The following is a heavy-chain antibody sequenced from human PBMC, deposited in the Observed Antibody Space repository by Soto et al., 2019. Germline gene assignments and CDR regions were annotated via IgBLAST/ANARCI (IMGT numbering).Heavy chain of an antibody. CDR1: GFTLSRYV. V-gene: IGHV3-33*06. D-gene: IGHD6-6*01. J-gene: IGHJ6*02. CDR3: AKDVAARSIARVYYGMDV. CDR2: IWGGGGSK. Sequence: PGGSLALFCAASGFTLSRYVMDWVRQAPGKGLEWVAVIWGGGGSKYYADSVKGRFTISRDNSKNTLYLQMNSLRAEDTAVYYCAKDVAARSIARVYYGMDVWGQGTTVTASS.